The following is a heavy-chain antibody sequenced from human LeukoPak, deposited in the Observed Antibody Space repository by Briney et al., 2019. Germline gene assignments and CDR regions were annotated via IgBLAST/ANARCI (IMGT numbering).Heavy chain of an antibody. CDR1: GGTFSSYA. D-gene: IGHD3-22*01. CDR2: IIPIFGTA. J-gene: IGHJ3*02. Sequence: SVKVSCKASGGTFSSYAISWVRQAPGQGLEWMGGIIPIFGTANYAQKFQGRVTITTDESTSTAYMELSSLRSEDTAVYYCARESEYYYDSSGLSLNAFDIWGQGTMVTVSS. V-gene: IGHV1-69*05. CDR3: ARESEYYYDSSGLSLNAFDI.